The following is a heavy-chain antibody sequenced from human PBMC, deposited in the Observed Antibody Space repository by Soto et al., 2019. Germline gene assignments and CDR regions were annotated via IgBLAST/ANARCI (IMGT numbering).Heavy chain of an antibody. CDR3: ARYFLRGRFFDS. CDR1: DGSFSSSYY. D-gene: IGHD3-10*01. V-gene: IGHV4-39*01. Sequence: SETLSLTCCVSDGSFSSSYYWGFLRQAPGKGLEWLGNIYYSGHTYYNPSLKSRFAMSVDTSKNQFSLTLTSVTAADTAVYYCARYFLRGRFFDSWGQGTLVTVSS. J-gene: IGHJ4*02. CDR2: IYYSGHT.